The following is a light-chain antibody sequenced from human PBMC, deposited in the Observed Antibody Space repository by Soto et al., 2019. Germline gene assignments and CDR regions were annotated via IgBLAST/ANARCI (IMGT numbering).Light chain of an antibody. CDR3: QQDNNWPWT. CDR1: QSVSSN. CDR2: GAS. V-gene: IGKV3-15*01. J-gene: IGKJ1*01. Sequence: EIVMTQSPATLSVSPGERATLSCRASQSVSSNLAWYQQKPGQAPRLLIYGASTRATGIPARFSGSGSGTEFTLTISSLHSEDVAVYYCQQDNNWPWTFGQGTKVEIK.